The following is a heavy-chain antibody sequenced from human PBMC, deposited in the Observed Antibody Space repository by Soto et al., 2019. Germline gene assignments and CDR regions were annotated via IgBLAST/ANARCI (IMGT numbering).Heavy chain of an antibody. CDR1: GDTFSSYG. J-gene: IGHJ4*02. CDR2: IIPILRTA. D-gene: IGHD5-12*01. Sequence: QVQVEQSGAEVKKPGSSVKVSCKASGDTFSSYGFTWVRQAPGQGLEWMGGIIPILRTANYAQKFQGRVTITVDESTSTAYMELSSLRSEDTAVYYCARALVATNAFDYWVQGILVTVSS. CDR3: ARALVATNAFDY. V-gene: IGHV1-69*11.